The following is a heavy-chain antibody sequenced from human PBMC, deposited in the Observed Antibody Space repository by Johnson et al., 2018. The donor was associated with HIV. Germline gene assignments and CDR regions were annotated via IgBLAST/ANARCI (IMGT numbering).Heavy chain of an antibody. CDR3: AYRGDYDFWSGYPDAFDI. CDR1: GFSFSDYY. CDR2: ISGSGGTM. D-gene: IGHD3-3*01. J-gene: IGHJ3*02. Sequence: QEQLVESGGGLVKPGGSLRLSCAASGFSFSDYYMSWIRQAPGKGLEWISYISGSGGTMYSADSVKGRFTISRNNANNSLHLQMNNLKAEDTAVYYCAYRGDYDFWSGYPDAFDIWGRGTMVTVSS. V-gene: IGHV3-11*01.